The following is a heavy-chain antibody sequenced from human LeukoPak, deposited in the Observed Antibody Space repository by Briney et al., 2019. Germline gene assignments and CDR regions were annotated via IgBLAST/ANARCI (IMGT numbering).Heavy chain of an antibody. CDR2: ISGYNGKR. CDR3: ARDYEHHVMGVFGFDY. CDR1: GYTFTNYG. Sequence: ASVNVSCKASGYTFTNYGISWVRQAPGQGLEWMGWISGYNGKRSFVQKFQGRVTMTTDTSTSTAYMEVRSLRSDDTAVYYCARDYEHHVMGVFGFDYWGQGTLVTVSS. D-gene: IGHD3-16*01. J-gene: IGHJ4*02. V-gene: IGHV1-18*01.